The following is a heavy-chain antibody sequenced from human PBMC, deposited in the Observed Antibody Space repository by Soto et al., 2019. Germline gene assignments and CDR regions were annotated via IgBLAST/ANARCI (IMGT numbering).Heavy chain of an antibody. CDR2: IYYSGRT. J-gene: IGHJ2*01. V-gene: IGHV4-39*01. Sequence: QLQLQESGPGLVKPSETLSLTCTVSGGSISSSSYYWGWIRQPPGTGLEWIGSIYYSGRTYYNPSLKSRVTISVDTSKNQFSLKLSSVTAADTAVYYCARRPGYSYGMYFDLWGRGTLVTVSS. CDR3: ARRPGYSYGMYFDL. D-gene: IGHD5-18*01. CDR1: GGSISSSSYY.